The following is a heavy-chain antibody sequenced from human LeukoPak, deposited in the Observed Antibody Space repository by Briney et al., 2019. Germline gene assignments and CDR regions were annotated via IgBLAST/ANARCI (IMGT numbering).Heavy chain of an antibody. D-gene: IGHD6-13*01. J-gene: IGHJ6*03. V-gene: IGHV5-51*01. CDR1: GYSFTSYW. CDR2: IYPGDSET. CDR3: ASNSRIGIAAADIDNYYMDV. Sequence: GESLKISCKGSGYSFTSYWIGWVRQMPGKALVWMRVIYPGDSETRYRPSFQGQVTISADKSISAAYLQWSSLKASDTAMYYCASNSRIGIAAADIDNYYMDVCCKGTTVTVSS.